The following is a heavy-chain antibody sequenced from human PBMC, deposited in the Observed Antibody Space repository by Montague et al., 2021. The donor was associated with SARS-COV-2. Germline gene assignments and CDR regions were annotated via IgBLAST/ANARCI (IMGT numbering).Heavy chain of an antibody. V-gene: IGHV4-34*01. CDR1: GGSFSGYY. J-gene: IGHJ4*02. CDR3: ASGITSSLK. D-gene: IGHD3-16*01. Sequence: SETLSLTCAVYGGSFSGYYWSWIRQPPGKGLEWIGEINHSGSTNYNPSLKSRVTISVDTSKNQFSLKLSSVTAEDTAVYYCASGITSSLKWGQGTLVTVSS. CDR2: INHSGST.